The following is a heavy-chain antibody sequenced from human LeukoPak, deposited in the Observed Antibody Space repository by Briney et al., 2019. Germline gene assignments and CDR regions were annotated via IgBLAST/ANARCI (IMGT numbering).Heavy chain of an antibody. CDR2: IKSKGDGETT. CDR1: GFGFTNAW. J-gene: IGHJ4*02. V-gene: IGHV3-15*01. D-gene: IGHD3-10*01. Sequence: GGPLRLSCAASGFGFTNAWMSWVRQAPGKGLEWVGRIKSKGDGETTDYAAFVKGRFTMSRDDAKATLYLQINSLITEDAAVYYCTTDLGITMIRGVIVYWGQGTLVTVSS. CDR3: TTDLGITMIRGVIVY.